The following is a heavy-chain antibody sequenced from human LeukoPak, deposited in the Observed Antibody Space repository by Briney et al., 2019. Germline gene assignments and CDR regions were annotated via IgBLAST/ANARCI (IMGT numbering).Heavy chain of an antibody. J-gene: IGHJ3*02. D-gene: IGHD1-14*01. V-gene: IGHV1-46*01. CDR2: INPSGGST. Sequence: ASVKVSCKASGHTFTSYYMHWVRQAPGQGLEWMGIINPSGGSTSYTQKFQDRVTMTRDTSTSTVYMELSSLRSDDTAVYYRARDARTGAFDIWGQGTMVTVSS. CDR1: GHTFTSYY. CDR3: ARDARTGAFDI.